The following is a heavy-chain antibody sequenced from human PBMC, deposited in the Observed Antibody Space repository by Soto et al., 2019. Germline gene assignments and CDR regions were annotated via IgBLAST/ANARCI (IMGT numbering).Heavy chain of an antibody. D-gene: IGHD3-10*01. J-gene: IGHJ6*02. CDR1: GGSISSGGYS. Sequence: SETLSLTCAVSGGSISSGGYSWSWIRQPPGKGLEWIGYIYHSGSTYYNPSLKSRVTISVDRSKNQFSLKLSSVTAADTAVYYCARGGRDYGYYYGMDVWGQGTTVTVSS. CDR3: ARGGRDYGYYYGMDV. V-gene: IGHV4-30-2*01. CDR2: IYHSGST.